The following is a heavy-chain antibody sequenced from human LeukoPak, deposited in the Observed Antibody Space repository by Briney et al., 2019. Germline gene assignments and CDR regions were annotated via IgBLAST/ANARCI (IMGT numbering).Heavy chain of an antibody. CDR1: GFTFSSYW. CDR3: ARGFVSYGYVSNFDP. D-gene: IGHD5-18*01. V-gene: IGHV3-74*01. Sequence: PGGSLRLSCAASGFTFSSYWMHWVRQVPGKGLVWVSRINTDGSSTVYADSVKGRFTISRDNAKNTLSLQMNSLRAEDTAVYYCARGFVSYGYVSNFDPWGQGTLVTVSS. CDR2: INTDGSST. J-gene: IGHJ5*02.